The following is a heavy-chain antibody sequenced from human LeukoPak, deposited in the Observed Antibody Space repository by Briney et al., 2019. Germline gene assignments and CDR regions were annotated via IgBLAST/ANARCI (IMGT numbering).Heavy chain of an antibody. Sequence: PSETLSLTCTVSGGSISSGGYYWSWIRQHPGKGLEWIGYIYYSGSTYYNPSLKSRVTISVDTSKNQFSLKLSSVTAADTAVYYCARDRGDGYNSGYFEYWGQGTLVTVPS. CDR1: GGSISSGGYY. V-gene: IGHV4-31*03. D-gene: IGHD5-24*01. CDR3: ARDRGDGYNSGYFEY. CDR2: IYYSGST. J-gene: IGHJ4*02.